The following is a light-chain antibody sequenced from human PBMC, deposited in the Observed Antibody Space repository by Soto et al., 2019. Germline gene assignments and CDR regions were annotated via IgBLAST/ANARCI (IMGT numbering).Light chain of an antibody. V-gene: IGLV1-44*01. J-gene: IGLJ1*01. CDR1: DSNIVSNT. CDR3: AAWDGSLYV. CDR2: SNN. Sequence: QSVLTQPPSASGTPGQRVTISCSGSDSNIVSNTVNWYQQLPGTAPKLLIYSNNQRPSGVPDRISGSKSGTSASLAINGLQSEDEADYYCAAWDGSLYVFGTGTKDTVL.